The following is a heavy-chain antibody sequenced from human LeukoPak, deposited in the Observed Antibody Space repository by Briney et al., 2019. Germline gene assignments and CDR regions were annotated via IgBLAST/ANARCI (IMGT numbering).Heavy chain of an antibody. D-gene: IGHD3-3*01. CDR1: GFTFSSYS. CDR3: ARDPRYYDFWSGYFYFDY. V-gene: IGHV3-21*01. J-gene: IGHJ4*02. CDR2: ISSSSSYI. Sequence: PGGSLRLSCAASGFTFSSYSMNWVRQAPGKGLEWVSSISSSSSYIYYADSVKGRFTISRDNAKNSLYLQMNSLRAEDTAVYYCARDPRYYDFWSGYFYFDYWGQGTLVTVSS.